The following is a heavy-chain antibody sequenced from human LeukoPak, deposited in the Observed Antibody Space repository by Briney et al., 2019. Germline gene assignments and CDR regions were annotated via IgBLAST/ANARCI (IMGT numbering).Heavy chain of an antibody. D-gene: IGHD6-13*01. CDR1: GGSISSYY. CDR3: AGASIAGAATSPYFDY. CDR2: IYYSGST. J-gene: IGHJ4*02. V-gene: IGHV4-59*08. Sequence: SETLSLTCTVSGGSISSYYWSWIRQPPGKGLEWILCIYYSGSTNYTPSLKSRVTISVDTSKNKFSLKLSSVTGADTGVYYCAGASIAGAATSPYFDYWGQGTLVTVSS.